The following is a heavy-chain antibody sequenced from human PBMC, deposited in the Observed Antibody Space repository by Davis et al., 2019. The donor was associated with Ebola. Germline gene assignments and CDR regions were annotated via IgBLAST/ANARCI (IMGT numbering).Heavy chain of an antibody. CDR1: GGSFSGYY. CDR3: ARTNDFWSGEGYYYYYGMDV. CDR2: INHSGST. J-gene: IGHJ6*02. Sequence: MPSETLSFTCAVYGGSFSGYYWSWIRQPPGKGLEWIGEINHSGSTNYNPSLKSRVTISVDTSKNQFSLKLSSVTAADTAVYYCARTNDFWSGEGYYYYYGMDVWGQGTTVTVSS. V-gene: IGHV4-34*01. D-gene: IGHD3-3*01.